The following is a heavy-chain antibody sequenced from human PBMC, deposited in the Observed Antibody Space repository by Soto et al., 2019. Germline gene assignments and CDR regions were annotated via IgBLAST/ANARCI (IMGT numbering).Heavy chain of an antibody. V-gene: IGHV4-39*01. Sequence: SETLSLTCSVSGGSISSGSYSWGWIRQPPGKGLEWIGTIYYIGNPYYTPSLKSRLTISVDTSKNQLSLKLSSVTAADTAVYYCARVDYYDSSGYYDYWGQGTLVTVSS. CDR3: ARVDYYDSSGYYDY. CDR1: GGSISSGSYS. J-gene: IGHJ4*02. CDR2: IYYIGNP. D-gene: IGHD3-22*01.